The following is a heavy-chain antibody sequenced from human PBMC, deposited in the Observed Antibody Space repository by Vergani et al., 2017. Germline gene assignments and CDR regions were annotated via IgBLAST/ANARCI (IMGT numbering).Heavy chain of an antibody. Sequence: QVQLVQSGAEVKKPGASVKVSCKASGYTFTGYYTHWVRQAPGQGLEWMGWINPNSGGTNYAQKFQGRVTMTRDTSISTAYMELSRLRSEDTAVYYCARRADDSSGYYYNHWGQGTLVTVSS. J-gene: IGHJ4*02. CDR3: ARRADDSSGYYYNH. CDR1: GYTFTGYY. V-gene: IGHV1-2*02. D-gene: IGHD3-22*01. CDR2: INPNSGGT.